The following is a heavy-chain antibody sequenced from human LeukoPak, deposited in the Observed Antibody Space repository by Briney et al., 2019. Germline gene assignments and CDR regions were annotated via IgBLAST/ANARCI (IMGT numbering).Heavy chain of an antibody. CDR2: ISYTGST. V-gene: IGHV4-59*08. CDR3: ARHLDS. Sequence: PSETLSLTCTVSGGSISGYYWTWIRQPPGKGLEWIGYISYTGSTKYNPSLMSRVTISVDTSKNQFSLKLSSVTAADTAVYYCARHLDSWGQGTPVTVSS. CDR1: GGSISGYY. J-gene: IGHJ4*02.